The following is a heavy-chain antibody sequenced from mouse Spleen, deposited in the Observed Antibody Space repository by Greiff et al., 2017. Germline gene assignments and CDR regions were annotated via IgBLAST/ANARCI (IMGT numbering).Heavy chain of an antibody. V-gene: IGHV1-69*01. J-gene: IGHJ3*01. CDR3: ARFRDSSGYVFAY. Sequence: QVQLKQPGAELVMPGASVKLSCKASGYTFTSYWMHWVKQRPGQGLEWIGEIDPSDSYTNYNQKFKGKATLTVDKSSSTAYMQLSSLTSEDSAVYYCARFRDSSGYVFAYWGQGTLVTVSA. CDR2: IDPSDSYT. D-gene: IGHD3-2*01. CDR1: GYTFTSYW.